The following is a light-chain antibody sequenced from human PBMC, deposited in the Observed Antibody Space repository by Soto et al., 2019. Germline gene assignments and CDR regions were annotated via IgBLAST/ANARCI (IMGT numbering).Light chain of an antibody. V-gene: IGKV1-5*01. CDR1: QSISIW. J-gene: IGKJ1*01. CDR3: QQYNSYS. Sequence: QMTLSPSTLSASVGYRVTITCRASQSISIWLAWYQQKPGTAPKLLIYHASTLESGVPSRFSGSGSGTEFTLTISSMQPDDFATYYCQQYNSYSFGQGTKVDIK. CDR2: HAS.